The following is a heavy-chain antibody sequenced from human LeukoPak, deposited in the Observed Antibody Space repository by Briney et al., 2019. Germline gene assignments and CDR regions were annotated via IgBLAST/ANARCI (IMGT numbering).Heavy chain of an antibody. CDR2: ISGSGGST. J-gene: IGHJ4*02. V-gene: IGHV3-23*01. CDR3: AKDPIGLELLWFGELFGYFDY. CDR1: GFTFSSNA. Sequence: GGSLRLSCAASGFTFSSNAMSWVRQAPGKGLEWVSAISGSGGSTYYADSVKGRFTISRDNSKNTLYLQMSSLRAEDTAVYYCAKDPIGLELLWFGELFGYFDYWGQGTLVTVSS. D-gene: IGHD3-10*01.